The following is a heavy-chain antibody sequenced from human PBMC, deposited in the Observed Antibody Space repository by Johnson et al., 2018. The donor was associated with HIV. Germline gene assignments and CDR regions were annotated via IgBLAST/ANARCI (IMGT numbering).Heavy chain of an antibody. J-gene: IGHJ3*02. D-gene: IGHD2-8*01. CDR1: GFTFDDYG. Sequence: VQLVESGGGVVRPGGSLRLSCAASGFTFDDYGMTWVRQAPGKGLEWVSGIDWNGGSSGYADSVKGRFSISRDNGKNSLYLQMNSLRAEDTAVYYCARALGLEVCAFDIWGQGTMVTVSS. V-gene: IGHV3-20*04. CDR2: IDWNGGSS. CDR3: ARALGLEVCAFDI.